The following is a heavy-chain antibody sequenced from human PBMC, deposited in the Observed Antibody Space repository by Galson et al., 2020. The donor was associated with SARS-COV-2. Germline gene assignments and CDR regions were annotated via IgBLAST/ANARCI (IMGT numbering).Heavy chain of an antibody. Sequence: GESLKISCAASGFTFSSYGMHWVRQAPGKGLEWVAVIWYDGSNKYYADSMKGRFTISRDNSKNTLYLQMNSLRAEDTAVYYCARGPDILTGYYNYYYYGMDVWGQGTTVTVSS. CDR3: ARGPDILTGYYNYYYYGMDV. CDR2: IWYDGSNK. CDR1: GFTFSSYG. D-gene: IGHD3-9*01. V-gene: IGHV3-33*01. J-gene: IGHJ6*02.